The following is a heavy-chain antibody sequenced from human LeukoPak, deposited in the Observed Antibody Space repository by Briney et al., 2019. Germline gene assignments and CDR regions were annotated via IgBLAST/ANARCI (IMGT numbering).Heavy chain of an antibody. CDR3: AKSSYYDSSGYYREYYFDY. D-gene: IGHD3-22*01. J-gene: IGHJ4*02. CDR2: ISGSGGST. V-gene: IGHV3-23*01. CDR1: GFTFSTYA. Sequence: GGSLRLSCAASGFTFSTYAMSWVRQAPGKGLEWVSAISGSGGSTNYADSVKGRVTVSRDNSKSTLYLQMNSLRAEDTTVYYCAKSSYYDSSGYYREYYFDYWGQGTLVTVSS.